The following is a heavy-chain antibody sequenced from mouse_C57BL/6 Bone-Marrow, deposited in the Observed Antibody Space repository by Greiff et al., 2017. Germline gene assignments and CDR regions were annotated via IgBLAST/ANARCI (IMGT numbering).Heavy chain of an antibody. J-gene: IGHJ4*01. CDR2: ISNGGGST. V-gene: IGHV5-12*01. CDR3: ARHLFITTVVAHYYAMDY. CDR1: GFTFSDYY. Sequence: EVKLMESGGGLVQPGGSLKLSCAASGFTFSDYYMYWVRQTPEKRLEWVAYISNGGGSTYYPDTVKGRFTISRDNAKNTLYLQMSRLKSEDTAMYYCARHLFITTVVAHYYAMDYWGQGTSVTVSS. D-gene: IGHD1-1*01.